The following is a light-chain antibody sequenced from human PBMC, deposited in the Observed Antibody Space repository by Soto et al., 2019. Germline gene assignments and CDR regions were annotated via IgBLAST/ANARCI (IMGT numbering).Light chain of an antibody. V-gene: IGLV2-14*01. Sequence: QSLLTEPASFSGSPGHSISISCTGTSSDVGAYIYVSWYQHHPGKAPKVMIYEVTNRPSGVSDRFSGSKSGNTASLTISGLQAEDEADYYCCSYKSSRTYVFGTGTKVTVL. J-gene: IGLJ1*01. CDR3: CSYKSSRTYV. CDR1: SSDVGAYIY. CDR2: EVT.